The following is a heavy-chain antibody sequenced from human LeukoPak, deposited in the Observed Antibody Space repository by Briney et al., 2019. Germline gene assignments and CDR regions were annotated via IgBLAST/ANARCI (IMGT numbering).Heavy chain of an antibody. Sequence: PGGTLRLSCAGSGFTFRTYGMSWVRQAPGKGLEWVSLISWDGGSTYYADSVKGRFTISRDNSKNSLYLQMNSLRAEDTALYYCAKDGYSSSSWGFAPYYYYYYMDVWGKGTTVTVSS. CDR1: GFTFRTYG. V-gene: IGHV3-43D*03. D-gene: IGHD6-6*01. J-gene: IGHJ6*03. CDR3: AKDGYSSSSWGFAPYYYYYYMDV. CDR2: ISWDGGST.